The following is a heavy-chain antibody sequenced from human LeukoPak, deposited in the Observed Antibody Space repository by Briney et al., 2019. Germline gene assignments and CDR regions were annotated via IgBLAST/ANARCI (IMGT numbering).Heavy chain of an antibody. CDR3: AKWGDYDVLTGYYDSDY. J-gene: IGHJ4*02. V-gene: IGHV3-23*01. Sequence: GASLRLSCAASGFTFSNYAMSWVRQAPGKELEWLSAITGSGGTTYYAHSVKGRFTSSRDNSKNTLYLQMNTLRAEDTAVYYCAKWGDYDVLTGYYDSDYWGQGTLVTVSS. CDR2: ITGSGGTT. D-gene: IGHD3-9*01. CDR1: GFTFSNYA.